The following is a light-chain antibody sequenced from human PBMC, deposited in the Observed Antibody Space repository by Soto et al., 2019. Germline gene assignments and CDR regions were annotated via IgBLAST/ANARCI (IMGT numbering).Light chain of an antibody. CDR2: KTS. J-gene: IGKJ5*01. Sequence: DIQMTQSPSSVSASVGDRVTITCRASQGISSWLAWYQQKPGKAPKLLIYKTSSLDSGVPSRFSGSGSGTEFTLTISSLQPEDFAIYYCQQFSNYPHVFGQGTRLEIK. CDR1: QGISSW. V-gene: IGKV1-12*01. CDR3: QQFSNYPHV.